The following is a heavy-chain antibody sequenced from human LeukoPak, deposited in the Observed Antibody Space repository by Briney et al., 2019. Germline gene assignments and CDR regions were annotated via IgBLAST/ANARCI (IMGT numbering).Heavy chain of an antibody. CDR1: GGSFSGYY. J-gene: IGHJ5*02. V-gene: IGHV4-34*01. CDR3: ARAVGYSSSSGGLDP. CDR2: INHSGST. D-gene: IGHD6-6*01. Sequence: SETLSLTCAVYGGSFSGYYWSWMRQPPGKGLEWIGEINHSGSTNYNPSLKSRVTISVDTSKNQFSLKLSSVTAADTAVYYCARAVGYSSSSGGLDPWGQGTLVTVSS.